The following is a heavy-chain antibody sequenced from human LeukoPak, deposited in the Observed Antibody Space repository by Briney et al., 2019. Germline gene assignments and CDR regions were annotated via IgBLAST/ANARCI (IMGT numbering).Heavy chain of an antibody. Sequence: NASETLSLTCTVSGGSISTTSFYWAWIRQPPGQGLEWIGSIYFSGTTHYNPSLKSRVTISVDKSKNHFSLKLSSVTAADTAVYYCARGNRYFDWSAFDPWGQGTLVTVSS. CDR2: IYFSGTT. CDR3: ARGNRYFDWSAFDP. D-gene: IGHD3-9*01. V-gene: IGHV4-39*07. J-gene: IGHJ5*02. CDR1: GGSISTTSFY.